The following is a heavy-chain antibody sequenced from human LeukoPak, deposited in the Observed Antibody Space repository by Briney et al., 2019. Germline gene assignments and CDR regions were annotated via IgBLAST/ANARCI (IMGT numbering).Heavy chain of an antibody. CDR2: IYHSGST. CDR1: GGSISRSNW. Sequence: SETLSLTCAVSGGSISRSNWWSWVRQPPGKGLEWIGEIYHSGSTNYNPSLKSRVTISVDKSKNQFSLKLSSVTAEDTAVYYCASASIAVAGTYYFDYWGQGTLVTVSS. CDR3: ASASIAVAGTYYFDY. D-gene: IGHD6-19*01. J-gene: IGHJ4*02. V-gene: IGHV4-4*02.